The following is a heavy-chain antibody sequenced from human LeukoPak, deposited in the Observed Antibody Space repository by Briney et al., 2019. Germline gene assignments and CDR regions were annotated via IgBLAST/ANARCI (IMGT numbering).Heavy chain of an antibody. Sequence: ASVKVSCKASGYTFTSYGISWVRQAPGQGLEWMGWISAYNGNTNYAQKLQGRVTMTTDTSTSTAYMELRSLRSDDTAVYYCARESLVDYNFYYMDVWGKGTTVTVSS. CDR1: GYTFTSYG. CDR2: ISAYNGNT. D-gene: IGHD1-26*01. V-gene: IGHV1-18*01. CDR3: ARESLVDYNFYYMDV. J-gene: IGHJ6*03.